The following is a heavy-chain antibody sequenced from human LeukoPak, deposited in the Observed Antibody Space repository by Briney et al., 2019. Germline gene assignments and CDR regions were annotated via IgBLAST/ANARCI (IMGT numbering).Heavy chain of an antibody. D-gene: IGHD3-10*01. V-gene: IGHV1-69*04. CDR1: GGTFNMYA. CDR2: IIPILGVA. CDR3: AGSERAGHNWFDP. Sequence: GASVKVSCKASGGTFNMYAINWVRQAPGQGLEWVGRIIPILGVANYAQRLQGRVTFTADTSTSTAYMELSSLRSEDTALYYCAGSERAGHNWFDPWGQGTLVTVSS. J-gene: IGHJ5*02.